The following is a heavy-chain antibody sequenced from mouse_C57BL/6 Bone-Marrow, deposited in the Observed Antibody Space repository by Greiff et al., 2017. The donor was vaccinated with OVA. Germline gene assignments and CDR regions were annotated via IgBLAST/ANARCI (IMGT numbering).Heavy chain of an antibody. CDR1: GYSFTGYY. D-gene: IGHD1-1*01. V-gene: IGHV1-42*01. CDR2: INPSTGGT. Sequence: EVQLQQSGPELVKPGASVKISCKASGYSFTGYYMNWVKQSPEKSLEWIGEINPSTGGTTYNQKFKAKATLTVDKSSSTAYMQLKSLTSEDSAFYYCARNPQLLRSYVDVWGTGTTVTVSS. CDR3: ARNPQLLRSYVDV. J-gene: IGHJ1*03.